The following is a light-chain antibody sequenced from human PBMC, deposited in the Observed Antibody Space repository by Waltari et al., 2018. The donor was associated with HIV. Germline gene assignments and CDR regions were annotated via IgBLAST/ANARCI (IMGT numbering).Light chain of an antibody. Sequence: EIVLTQSPGTLSLSPGERASLSCRASQSVTNNYLAWYLQKPGQAPTLLIYRASSRATGIPDRFSGSGSGTDFTLTISRLEPEEFAVYYCQDYGSSPETFGQGTKVEIK. CDR3: QDYGSSPET. CDR1: QSVTNNY. J-gene: IGKJ1*01. V-gene: IGKV3-20*01. CDR2: RAS.